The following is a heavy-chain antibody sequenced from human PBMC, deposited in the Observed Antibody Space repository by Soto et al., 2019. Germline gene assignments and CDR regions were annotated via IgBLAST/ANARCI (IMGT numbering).Heavy chain of an antibody. CDR1: GGSISSYY. CDR2: IYYSGST. D-gene: IGHD2-2*01. J-gene: IGHJ4*02. Sequence: LETLSLTCTVSGGSISSYYWSWIRQPPGKGLEWIGYIYYSGSTNYNPSLKSRVTISVDTSKNQFSLKLSSVTAADTAVYYCARAPPGYHFDYWGQGTLVTVSS. V-gene: IGHV4-59*01. CDR3: ARAPPGYHFDY.